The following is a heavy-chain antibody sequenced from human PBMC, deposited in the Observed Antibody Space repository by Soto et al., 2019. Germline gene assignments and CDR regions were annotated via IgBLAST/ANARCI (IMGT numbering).Heavy chain of an antibody. CDR3: ARGLISGSHYSGGWYYFDS. Sequence: SESLSLTCTGSGVTISGYICNCMRQTPGKGLQWIGQINHSGSANYNPSLKSRVTISVHTSKSQFSLELSSVTAADTAVYYCARGLISGSHYSGGWYYFDSWGQG. J-gene: IGHJ4*02. D-gene: IGHD1-26*01. CDR2: INHSGSA. V-gene: IGHV4-34*01. CDR1: GVTISGYI.